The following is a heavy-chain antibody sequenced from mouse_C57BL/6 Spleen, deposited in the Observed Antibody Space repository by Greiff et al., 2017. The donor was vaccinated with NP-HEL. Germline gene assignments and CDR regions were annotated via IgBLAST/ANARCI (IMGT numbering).Heavy chain of an antibody. D-gene: IGHD1-1*01. J-gene: IGHJ2*01. CDR1: GFNIKNTY. CDR2: IDPANGNT. Sequence: VQLQQSVAELVRPGASVKLSCTASGFNIKNTYMHWVKQRPEPGLEWIGRIDPANGNTKYAPKFQGKATITADTASNTAYLQPSRLTSEDTAIYYCANLPYYCGSRGYWGQGTTLTVSS. CDR3: ANLPYYCGSRGY. V-gene: IGHV14-3*01.